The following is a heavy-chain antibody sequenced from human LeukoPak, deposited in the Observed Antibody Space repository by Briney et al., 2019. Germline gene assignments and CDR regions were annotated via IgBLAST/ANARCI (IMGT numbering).Heavy chain of an antibody. CDR2: INHSGST. D-gene: IGHD2-15*01. Sequence: SETLSLTCAVYGGSFSGYYWSWIRQPPGKGLEWIGEINHSGSTNYNPSLKSRVTISVDTSKNQLSLKLSSVTAADTAVYYCARGLVVVVAAIDAFDIWGQGTMVTVSS. CDR3: ARGLVVVVAAIDAFDI. CDR1: GGSFSGYY. J-gene: IGHJ3*02. V-gene: IGHV4-34*01.